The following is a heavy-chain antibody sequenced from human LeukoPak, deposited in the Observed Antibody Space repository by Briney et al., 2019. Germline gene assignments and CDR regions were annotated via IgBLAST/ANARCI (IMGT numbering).Heavy chain of an antibody. Sequence: SETLSLTCTVSGGSISSSSYYWGWIRQPPGKGLEWIGSIYHSGSTYYNPSLKSRVTISVDTSKNQFSLKLSSVTAADTAVYYCARVVAGPWYFQHWGQGTLVTVSS. CDR3: ARVVAGPWYFQH. V-gene: IGHV4-39*07. D-gene: IGHD6-19*01. CDR2: IYHSGST. CDR1: GGSISSSSYY. J-gene: IGHJ1*01.